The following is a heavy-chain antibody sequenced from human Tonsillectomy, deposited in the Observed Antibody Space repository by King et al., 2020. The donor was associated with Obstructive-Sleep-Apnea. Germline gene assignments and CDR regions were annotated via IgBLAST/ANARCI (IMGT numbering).Heavy chain of an antibody. D-gene: IGHD5-18*01. CDR2: IRQEGTEM. CDR1: GFSFRTYW. V-gene: IGHV3-7*03. Sequence: EVQLVESGGGLVRPGGSLRLSCAASGFSFRTYWMTWVRQAPGKGLEWVANIRQEGTEMYYVDSVKGRFTISRDNAKNSLYLQMNSLRAEDTAVYYCARENDNDTYGYSHYFDYWGQGTLVTVSS. CDR3: ARENDNDTYGYSHYFDY. J-gene: IGHJ4*02.